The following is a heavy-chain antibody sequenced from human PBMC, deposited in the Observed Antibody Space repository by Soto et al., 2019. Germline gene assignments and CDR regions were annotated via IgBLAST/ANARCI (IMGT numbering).Heavy chain of an antibody. D-gene: IGHD3-10*01. Sequence: SENLSLTCTVSQGCIGSTTYYWACLRQTAGKGLEGIGCFEYSGITFYNPSLKSRLSISVESSSTHFSLRLSSVTAAYTSLYFCFRFRVFGMLPGSFHFWGQGLMVTVFS. CDR1: QGCIGSTTYY. CDR2: FEYSGIT. J-gene: IGHJ4*02. CDR3: FRFRVFGMLPGSFHF. V-gene: IGHV4-39*02.